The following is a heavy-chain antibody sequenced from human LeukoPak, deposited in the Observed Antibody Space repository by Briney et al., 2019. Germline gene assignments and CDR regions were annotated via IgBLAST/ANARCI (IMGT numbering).Heavy chain of an antibody. CDR1: GYTFTGYY. CDR3: ASGGSGSPAWDYFDY. J-gene: IGHJ4*02. CDR2: INPNSGGT. D-gene: IGHD1-26*01. V-gene: IGHV1-2*02. Sequence: ASVKVSCKASGYTFTGYYMHWVRQAPGQGLEWMGWINPNSGGTNYAQKFQGRVTMTRDTSISTAYMELSRLRSDDTAVYYCASGGSGSPAWDYFDYWGQGTLVIVSS.